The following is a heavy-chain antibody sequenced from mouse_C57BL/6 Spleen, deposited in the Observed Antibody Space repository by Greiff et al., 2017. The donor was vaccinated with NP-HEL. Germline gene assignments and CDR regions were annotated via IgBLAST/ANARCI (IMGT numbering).Heavy chain of an antibody. J-gene: IGHJ4*01. D-gene: IGHD1-1*01. Sequence: EVHLVESGGGLVKPGGSLKLSCAASGFTFSSYAMSWVRQTPEKRLEWVATISDGGSYTYYPDNVKGRFTISRDNAKNNLYLQMSHLKSEDTAMYYCAGTTVVAPYAMDYWGQGTSVTVSS. V-gene: IGHV5-4*01. CDR1: GFTFSSYA. CDR3: AGTTVVAPYAMDY. CDR2: ISDGGSYT.